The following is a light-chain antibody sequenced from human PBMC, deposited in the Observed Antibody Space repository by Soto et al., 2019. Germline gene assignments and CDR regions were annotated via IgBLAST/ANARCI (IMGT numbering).Light chain of an antibody. CDR3: QQYYSYSRT. CDR2: KAS. V-gene: IGKV1-5*03. Sequence: DTQMTQSPSTLSASVGDRVTITCRASQSIYNWLAWYQQKPGKAPSLLIYKASSLESGVPSRFSGSGSGTEFTLTISSLQPDDFATYYCQQYYSYSRTFGQGTKVDI. CDR1: QSIYNW. J-gene: IGKJ1*01.